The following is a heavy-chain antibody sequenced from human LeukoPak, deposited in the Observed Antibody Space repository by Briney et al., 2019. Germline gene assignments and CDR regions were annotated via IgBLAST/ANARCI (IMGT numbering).Heavy chain of an antibody. V-gene: IGHV4-34*01. Sequence: TSETLSLTCAVYGGSFSGYYWSWIRQPPGKGLEWIGEINHSGSTNYNPSLKSRVTISVDTSKNQFSLKLSPVTAADTAVYYCARGRDPNPKYYYYGMDVWGQGTTVTVSS. CDR1: GGSFSGYY. CDR3: ARGRDPNPKYYYYGMDV. CDR2: INHSGST. J-gene: IGHJ6*02. D-gene: IGHD1-14*01.